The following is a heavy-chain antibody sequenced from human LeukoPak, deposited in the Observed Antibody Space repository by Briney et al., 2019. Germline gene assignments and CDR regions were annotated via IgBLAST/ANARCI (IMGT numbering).Heavy chain of an antibody. CDR3: AREAVYYDSSGYYVGGAFDI. D-gene: IGHD3-22*01. J-gene: IGHJ3*02. CDR1: GGSISSSSYY. Sequence: PSETLSLTCTVSGGSISSSSYYWGWIRQPPGKGLEWIGSIYYSGSTYYNPSLKSRVTISVDTSKNQFSLKLSSVTAADTAMYYCAREAVYYDSSGYYVGGAFDIWGQGTMVTVSS. V-gene: IGHV4-39*07. CDR2: IYYSGST.